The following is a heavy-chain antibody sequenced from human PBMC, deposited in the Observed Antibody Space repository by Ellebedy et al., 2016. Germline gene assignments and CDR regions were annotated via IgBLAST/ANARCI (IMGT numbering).Heavy chain of an antibody. CDR3: AVGSVLAAAGPTARFDP. D-gene: IGHD6-13*01. V-gene: IGHV1-3*01. CDR1: GYTFTSYA. CDR2: INAGNGNR. Sequence: ASVKVSCKASGYTFTSYAMHWVRQAPGQRLEWMGWINAGNGNRKYSQKFQGRVTITRDTSASTAYMELSSLRSKDTAVYYCAVGSVLAAAGPTARFDPWGQGTLVTVSS. J-gene: IGHJ5*02.